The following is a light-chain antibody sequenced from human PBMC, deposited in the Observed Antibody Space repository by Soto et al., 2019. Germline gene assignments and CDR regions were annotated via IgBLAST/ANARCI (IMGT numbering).Light chain of an antibody. Sequence: EIVLTQSPATLSFFPGERATLSCRAIQSVSIYLDWYQQKPGQAPRLLIYDTSNRATGIPARFSGSGSGTGFTLTISSLEPEDFAVYYCQQRSNWPPEITFGQGTRLEI. V-gene: IGKV3-11*01. CDR3: QQRSNWPPEIT. CDR1: QSVSIY. J-gene: IGKJ5*01. CDR2: DTS.